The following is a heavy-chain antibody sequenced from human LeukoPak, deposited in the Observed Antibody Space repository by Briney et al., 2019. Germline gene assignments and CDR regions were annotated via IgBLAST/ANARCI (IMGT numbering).Heavy chain of an antibody. D-gene: IGHD3-10*01. V-gene: IGHV4-34*01. CDR3: AREFVYYGSGSVFGGSDY. Sequence: SETLSLTCAVFGGSLSGSYWSWLRQPPGKALEWIGEINHLGITKYNPSLESRLTISLGTSNNQFSLKLSSVTAADTAVYYCAREFVYYGSGSVFGGSDYWGQGTLVTVSS. CDR1: GGSLSGSY. CDR2: INHLGIT. J-gene: IGHJ4*02.